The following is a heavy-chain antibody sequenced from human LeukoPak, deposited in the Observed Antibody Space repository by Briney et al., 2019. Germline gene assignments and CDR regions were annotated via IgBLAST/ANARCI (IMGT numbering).Heavy chain of an antibody. D-gene: IGHD3-10*01. CDR3: ARAFGSGSYVGYYYMDV. Sequence: PGGSLRLSCAASGFTFSSYWMSWVRQAPGKGLEWVANIKQDGSEKYYVDSVKGRFTISRDNAKNSLYLQMNSLRAEDTAVYYCARAFGSGSYVGYYYMDVWGKGTTVTVSS. CDR1: GFTFSSYW. V-gene: IGHV3-7*01. CDR2: IKQDGSEK. J-gene: IGHJ6*03.